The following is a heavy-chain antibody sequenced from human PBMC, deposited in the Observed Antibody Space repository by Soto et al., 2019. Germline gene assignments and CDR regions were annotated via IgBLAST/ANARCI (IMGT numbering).Heavy chain of an antibody. CDR3: ARDRGDCFDY. CDR1: GGSISSGDYS. CDR2: IYHSGSI. Sequence: SETLSLTCAVSGGSISSGDYSWSWIRQPPGKGLESIGYIYHSGSIYYTPSLKSRVTISVDRSKNRFSLRLSSVTAADTAVYYCARDRGDCFDYWGQGTLVTVSS. V-gene: IGHV4-30-2*01. J-gene: IGHJ4*02.